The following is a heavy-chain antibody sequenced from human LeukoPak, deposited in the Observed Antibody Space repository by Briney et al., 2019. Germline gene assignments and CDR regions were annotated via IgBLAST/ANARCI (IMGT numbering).Heavy chain of an antibody. V-gene: IGHV1-2*02. Sequence: ASVKVSCKASGYTFTGYYMHWVRQAPGQGLEWMGWINPNSGGTNYAQKFQGRVTMTRDTSISTAYMELSRLRSDDTAVYYCASGVEQQPPRGYYYGMDVWGQGTTVTVSS. J-gene: IGHJ6*02. D-gene: IGHD6-13*01. CDR3: ASGVEQQPPRGYYYGMDV. CDR2: INPNSGGT. CDR1: GYTFTGYY.